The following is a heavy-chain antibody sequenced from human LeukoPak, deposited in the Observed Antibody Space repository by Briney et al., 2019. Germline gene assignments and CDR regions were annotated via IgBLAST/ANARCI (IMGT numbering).Heavy chain of an antibody. CDR3: AKVKHDYFHYMDV. Sequence: GGSLRLSCAASGFTFSNDAMTWVRQAPGKGLEWVSAISGSGDRTFYADSVKGRFTISRDNSKNTLYLQMNSLRVEDTAVHYCAKVKHDYFHYMDVWGKGTTVTVSS. J-gene: IGHJ6*03. V-gene: IGHV3-23*01. CDR1: GFTFSNDA. CDR2: ISGSGDRT.